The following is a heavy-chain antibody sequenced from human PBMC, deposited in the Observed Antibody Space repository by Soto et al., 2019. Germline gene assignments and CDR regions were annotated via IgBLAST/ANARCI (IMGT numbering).Heavy chain of an antibody. CDR3: AKAGSSGWYGDY. V-gene: IGHV3-48*01. CDR2: IMPGSSHI. D-gene: IGHD6-19*01. CDR1: GFTFSIYS. J-gene: IGHJ4*02. Sequence: PGGSLRLSCAASGFTFSIYSMNWVRQAPGKGLEWVSYIMPGSSHIFYADSVKGRFTISRDNAKNSLYLQMNSLRAEDTAVYYCAKAGSSGWYGDYWGQGTLVTVSS.